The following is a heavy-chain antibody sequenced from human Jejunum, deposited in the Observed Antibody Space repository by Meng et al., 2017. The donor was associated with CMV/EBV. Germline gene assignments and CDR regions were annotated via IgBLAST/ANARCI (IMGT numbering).Heavy chain of an antibody. J-gene: IGHJ1*01. V-gene: IGHV3-11*04. CDR2: ISSSGSAM. CDR3: ARYCSSTSCYHGSAEYFQN. CDR1: DHY. Sequence: DHYMSWIRQAPGKGLEWVSYISSSGSAMHYSDSVKGRFTISRDNAKNSMFLQMNSLRAEDTAVYYCARYCSSTSCYHGSAEYFQNWGQGTRVTVSS. D-gene: IGHD2-2*01.